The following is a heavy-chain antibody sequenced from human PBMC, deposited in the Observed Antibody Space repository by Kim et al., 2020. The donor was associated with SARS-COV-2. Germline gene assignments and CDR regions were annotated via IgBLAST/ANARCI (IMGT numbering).Heavy chain of an antibody. J-gene: IGHJ4*02. D-gene: IGHD6-19*01. Sequence: SETLSLTCTVSGGSISSSSYYWGWIRQPPGKGLEWIGRIYYSGSTYYNPSLKSRVTISVDTSKNQFSLKLSSVTAADTAVYYCARLGSGWYSVEVDYWGQGTLVTVSS. CDR2: IYYSGST. CDR1: GGSISSSSYY. CDR3: ARLGSGWYSVEVDY. V-gene: IGHV4-39*01.